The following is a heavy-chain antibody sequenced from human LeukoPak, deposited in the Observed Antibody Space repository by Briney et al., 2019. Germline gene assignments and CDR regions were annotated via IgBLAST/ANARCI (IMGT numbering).Heavy chain of an antibody. D-gene: IGHD3-22*01. CDR1: GGSISSGSYY. CDR3: ARGGWNKFDY. V-gene: IGHV4-61*02. Sequence: SETLSLTCTVSGGSISSGSYYWSWIRQPAGKGLEWIGRIYTSGSTNYNPSLKSRVTISVDTSKNQFSLKLSSVTAADTAVYYCARGGWNKFDYWGQGTLVTVSS. J-gene: IGHJ4*02. CDR2: IYTSGST.